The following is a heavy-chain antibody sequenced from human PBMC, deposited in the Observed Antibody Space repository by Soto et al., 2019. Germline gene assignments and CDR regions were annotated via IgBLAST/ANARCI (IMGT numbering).Heavy chain of an antibody. CDR2: IIPIFGTA. CDR3: AREFIATIGQDGHYRKAV. D-gene: IGHD3-3*01. Sequence: SSVKVSCKASGGTFSSYAISWVRQAPGQGLEWMGGIIPIFGTANYAQKFQGRVTITADESTSTAYMELSSLRSEDTAVYYCAREFIATIGQDGHYRKAVWGQRTTVTVSS. CDR1: GGTFSSYA. V-gene: IGHV1-69*13. J-gene: IGHJ6*02.